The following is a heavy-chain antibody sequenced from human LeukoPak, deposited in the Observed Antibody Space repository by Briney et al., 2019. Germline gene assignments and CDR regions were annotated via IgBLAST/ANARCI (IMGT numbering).Heavy chain of an antibody. CDR1: GFTFSNYA. Sequence: GGSLRLSCAASGFTFSNYAVSWVRQAPGKGLEWVSAISSNGDNIYYADSVKGRFTISRDNSKNTLYLQMNSLRAEDTAVYYCAKTDSSGYYKLRYFDYWGQGTLVTVSS. V-gene: IGHV3-23*01. CDR3: AKTDSSGYYKLRYFDY. J-gene: IGHJ4*02. CDR2: ISSNGDNI. D-gene: IGHD3-22*01.